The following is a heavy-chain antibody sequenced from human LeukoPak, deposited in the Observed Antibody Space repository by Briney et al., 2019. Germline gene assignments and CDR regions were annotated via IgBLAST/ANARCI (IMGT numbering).Heavy chain of an antibody. CDR2: IYYSGST. J-gene: IGHJ6*02. V-gene: IGHV4-31*03. Sequence: SQTLSLTCTVSGGSISSGGYYWSWIRQHPGKGLEWIGYIYYSGSTYYNPSLKSRVTISVDTSKNQFSLKLSSVTAADTAVYYCVRQYSGSYDNYYHGMDVWGQGTTVTVSS. CDR3: VRQYSGSYDNYYHGMDV. CDR1: GGSISSGGYY. D-gene: IGHD1-26*01.